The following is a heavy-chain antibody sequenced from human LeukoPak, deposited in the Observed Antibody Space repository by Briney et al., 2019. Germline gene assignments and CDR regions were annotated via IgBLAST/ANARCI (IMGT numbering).Heavy chain of an antibody. CDR2: IKQDGSEK. J-gene: IGHJ4*02. Sequence: PGGSLRLSCAASGFTFSSYWMSWVRQAPGKGLEWVANIKQDGSEKYYVDSVKGRFTISRDNAKNSLYLQMNSLRAEDTALYHCAREGLTGYKFDYWGQGTLVTVSS. CDR1: GFTFSSYW. V-gene: IGHV3-7*03. D-gene: IGHD3-9*01. CDR3: AREGLTGYKFDY.